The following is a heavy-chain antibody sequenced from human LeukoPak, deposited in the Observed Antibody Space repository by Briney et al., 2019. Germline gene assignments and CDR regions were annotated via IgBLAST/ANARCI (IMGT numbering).Heavy chain of an antibody. Sequence: KPSEILSLTCTVSGGSISSSSYYWGWIRQPPGTGLEWIGSIYYSGSTYYNPSLKSRVTISVDTSKNQFSLKLSSVTAADTAVYFCARWPMTNVAFDVWGQGTMVTVSS. CDR3: ARWPMTNVAFDV. V-gene: IGHV4-39*07. CDR2: IYYSGST. CDR1: GGSISSSSYY. J-gene: IGHJ3*01. D-gene: IGHD3-22*01.